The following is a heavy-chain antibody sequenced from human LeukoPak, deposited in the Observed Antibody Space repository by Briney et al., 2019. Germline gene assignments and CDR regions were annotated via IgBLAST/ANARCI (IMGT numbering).Heavy chain of an antibody. Sequence: PGGSLRLSCAASGFTVSRNYMSWIRQPPGKGLEWIGEINHSGSTNYNPSLKSRVTISVDTSKNQFSLKLSSVTAADTAVYYCARAIRYSYIDYWGQGTLVTVSS. V-gene: IGHV4-34*01. CDR1: GFTVSRNY. CDR2: INHSGST. J-gene: IGHJ4*02. CDR3: ARAIRYSYIDY. D-gene: IGHD4-11*01.